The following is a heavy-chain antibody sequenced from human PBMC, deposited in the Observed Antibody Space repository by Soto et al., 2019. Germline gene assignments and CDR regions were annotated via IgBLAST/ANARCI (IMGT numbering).Heavy chain of an antibody. Sequence: EVQRVESGGGLVKPAGSLRLSCAASGFTFSSYSMNWVRQAPGKGLEWVSSISSSSTGIYYADSVKGRFTISRDNAKNSLYLQMNSLRAEDTAMYYCARGTYGDYDYWGQGTLVTVSS. CDR2: ISSSSTGI. D-gene: IGHD4-17*01. J-gene: IGHJ4*02. CDR1: GFTFSSYS. CDR3: ARGTYGDYDY. V-gene: IGHV3-21*01.